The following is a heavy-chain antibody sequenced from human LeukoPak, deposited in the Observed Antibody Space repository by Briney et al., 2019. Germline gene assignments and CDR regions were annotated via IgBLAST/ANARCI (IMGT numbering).Heavy chain of an antibody. CDR3: ARELRTFDS. Sequence: PGGSLRLSCAASGFTFSSYWMTWVRQAPGKGPEWVANIKHNGDELNYVDSVEDRFTISRDNAKSSLYLHMTSLRAEDTAVYYCARELRTFDSWGQGTLVTVSS. J-gene: IGHJ4*02. V-gene: IGHV3-7*01. CDR2: IKHNGDEL. CDR1: GFTFSSYW. D-gene: IGHD3-16*01.